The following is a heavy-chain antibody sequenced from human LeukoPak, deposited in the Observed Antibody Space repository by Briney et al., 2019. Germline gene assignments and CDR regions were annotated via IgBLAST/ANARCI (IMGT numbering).Heavy chain of an antibody. V-gene: IGHV4-38-2*02. CDR2: IYHSGST. J-gene: IGHJ6*03. CDR1: GYSISNGYY. D-gene: IGHD6-13*01. CDR3: ARDLWGSSSWYYYYYMDV. Sequence: SETLSLTCAVSGYSISNGYYWGWIRQPPGKGLEWIGSIYHSGSTYYNPSLKSRVTISVDTSKNQFSLKLSSVTAADTAVYYCARDLWGSSSWYYYYYMDVWGKGTTVTVSS.